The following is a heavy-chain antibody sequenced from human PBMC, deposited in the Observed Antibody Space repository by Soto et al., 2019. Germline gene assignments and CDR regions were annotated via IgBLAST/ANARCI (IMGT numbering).Heavy chain of an antibody. J-gene: IGHJ4*02. CDR2: IYYSGYT. V-gene: IGHV4-30-4*01. CDR1: GGSISSGDYY. Sequence: QVQLQESGPGLVKPSQTLSLTCTVSGGSISSGDYYWTWIRQPPGKGLEWIGYIYYSGYTYYNPSLKSRITISVDTSKNQFSLKLTSVTVADTAVYFCARGGNGYHILTGFSSHYRGQGTLVTVSS. D-gene: IGHD3-9*01. CDR3: ARGGNGYHILTGFSSHY.